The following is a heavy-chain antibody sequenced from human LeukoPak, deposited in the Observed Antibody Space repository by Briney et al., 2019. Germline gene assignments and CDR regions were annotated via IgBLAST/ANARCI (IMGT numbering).Heavy chain of an antibody. CDR2: IYSGGST. Sequence: PGGSLRLSCAASGFTVSSNYMSWVRQAPGKGLEWVSVIYSGGSTYYADSVKGRFTISRDNSKNTLYLQMNSLRAEDTAVYYCARDFGIAAAGTFDYWGQGTLVTVSS. CDR3: ARDFGIAAAGTFDY. V-gene: IGHV3-53*05. CDR1: GFTVSSNY. D-gene: IGHD6-13*01. J-gene: IGHJ4*02.